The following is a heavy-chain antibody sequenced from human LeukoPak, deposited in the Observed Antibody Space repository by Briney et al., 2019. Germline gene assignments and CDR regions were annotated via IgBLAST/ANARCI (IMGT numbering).Heavy chain of an antibody. V-gene: IGHV3-43*02. CDR3: AKDIARYFEYFQH. CDR2: ISGDGGST. J-gene: IGHJ1*01. Sequence: PGGSLILSCAASGFTFDDYAMHWVRQAPGKGLEWVSLISGDGGSTYYADSVKGRFTVSRDNSKNSLYLQMNSLRTEDSALYYCAKDIARYFEYFQHWGQGTLVTVSS. D-gene: IGHD1-1*01. CDR1: GFTFDDYA.